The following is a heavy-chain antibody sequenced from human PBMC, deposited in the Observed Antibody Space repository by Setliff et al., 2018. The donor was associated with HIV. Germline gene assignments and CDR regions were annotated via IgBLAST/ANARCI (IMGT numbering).Heavy chain of an antibody. Sequence: ASVKVSCKTSGYTFTSNGISWVRQAPGQGLEWMGWISAYNGNTNYAQTFQGRVTMTTDTFTSTAYMELRSLRSDDTAVYYCARDIASRYYYDSSGYPTVDYWGQGAAVTVSS. V-gene: IGHV1-18*01. CDR3: ARDIASRYYYDSSGYPTVDY. CDR1: GYTFTSNG. CDR2: ISAYNGNT. J-gene: IGHJ4*02. D-gene: IGHD3-22*01.